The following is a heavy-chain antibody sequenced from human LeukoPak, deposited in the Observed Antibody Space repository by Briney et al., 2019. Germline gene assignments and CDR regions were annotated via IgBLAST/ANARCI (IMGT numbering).Heavy chain of an antibody. CDR3: ARDRLGATGHWRIDV. CDR1: GGSFSSYY. D-gene: IGHD1-26*01. CDR2: IYNSGTT. Sequence: ASETLSLTGTVSGGSFSSYYWTWIRQPAGKGLEWIGRIYNSGTTNYSPSLESRVTMSLDTSKNRFSLSLSSVTAADTAVYYCARDRLGATGHWRIDVWGRGTLVTVSS. J-gene: IGHJ2*01. V-gene: IGHV4-4*07.